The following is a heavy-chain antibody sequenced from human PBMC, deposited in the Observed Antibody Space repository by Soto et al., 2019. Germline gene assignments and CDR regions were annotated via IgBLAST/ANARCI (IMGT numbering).Heavy chain of an antibody. J-gene: IGHJ4*02. CDR3: ARGDIVVVVAATFFDY. CDR1: GFTFSDYY. Sequence: GGSLRLSCAASGFTFSDYYMSWIRQAPGKGLEWVSYISSSGSTIYYADSVKGRFTISRDNAKNSLYLQMNSLRAEDTAVYYCARGDIVVVVAATFFDYWGQGTLVTVSS. D-gene: IGHD2-15*01. CDR2: ISSSGSTI. V-gene: IGHV3-11*01.